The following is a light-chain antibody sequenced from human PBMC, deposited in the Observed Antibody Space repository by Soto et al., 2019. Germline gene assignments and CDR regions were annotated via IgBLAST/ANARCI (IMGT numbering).Light chain of an antibody. CDR1: QTISGW. V-gene: IGKV1-5*01. CDR3: LQYNGYYRT. J-gene: IGKJ1*01. CDR2: DAS. Sequence: QMTQSPSTLSASVGDTVTITCRASQTISGWLAWYQQRPGKAPNLLIFDASTLESGVPSRFSGSGSGTTFTLTISSLQSDDFATYYCLQYNGYYRTFGQGTKVDIK.